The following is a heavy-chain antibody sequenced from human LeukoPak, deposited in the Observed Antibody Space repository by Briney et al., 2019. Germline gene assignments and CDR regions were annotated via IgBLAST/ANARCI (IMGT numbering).Heavy chain of an antibody. CDR1: GFTFSSYA. D-gene: IGHD2-2*02. J-gene: IGHJ4*02. V-gene: IGHV3-30*02. CDR3: AKDTDCSSTSCYTGVFDY. Sequence: PGGSLRLSCAASGFTFSSYAMSWVRQAPGKGLEWVAFIRYDGSNKYYADSVKGRFTISRDNSKNTLNLQMNSLRAEDTAVYYCAKDTDCSSTSCYTGVFDYWGQGTLVTVSS. CDR2: IRYDGSNK.